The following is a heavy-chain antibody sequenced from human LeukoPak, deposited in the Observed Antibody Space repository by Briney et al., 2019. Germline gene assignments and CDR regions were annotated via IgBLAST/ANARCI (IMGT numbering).Heavy chain of an antibody. J-gene: IGHJ6*03. Sequence: AGGSLRLSCAASGFTFSDYHMNWVRQAPGKGLEWVSSISSSGSTIYYADSVKGRFTISRDNAKNSLYLQMNSLRAEDTAVYYCARESAYCSGGSCHRYYYYMDVWGKGTTVTVSS. CDR2: ISSSGSTI. D-gene: IGHD2-15*01. V-gene: IGHV3-69-1*02. CDR1: GFTFSDYH. CDR3: ARESAYCSGGSCHRYYYYMDV.